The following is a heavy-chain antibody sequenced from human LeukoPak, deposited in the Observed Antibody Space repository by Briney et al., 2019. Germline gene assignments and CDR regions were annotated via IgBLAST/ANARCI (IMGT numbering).Heavy chain of an antibody. CDR2: ISGSGGST. CDR1: GFIFSSYA. J-gene: IGHJ3*02. Sequence: PGGSLRLSCAASGFIFSSYAMSWVRQAPGKGLEWVSTISGSGGSTYYVDSVKGRFTVSRDNSKKTLYLQMNSLRAEDTAVYYCARHLGPDIWGQGTKDTVSS. V-gene: IGHV3-23*01. CDR3: ARHLGPDI.